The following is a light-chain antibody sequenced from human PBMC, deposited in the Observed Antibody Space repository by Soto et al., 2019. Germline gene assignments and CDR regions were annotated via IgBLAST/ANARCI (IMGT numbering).Light chain of an antibody. CDR1: QSVSSN. CDR2: GAS. J-gene: IGKJ2*01. V-gene: IGKV3-15*01. CDR3: QQYNNWPPMYT. Sequence: EIVMTQSPATLSVSPGERATLSCRASQSVSSNLAWYQQKPGQAPRLLIYGASTRATGISARFSGSGSGTEFTRTISSLQSEDFAVYYCQQYNNWPPMYTFGQGTKLEIK.